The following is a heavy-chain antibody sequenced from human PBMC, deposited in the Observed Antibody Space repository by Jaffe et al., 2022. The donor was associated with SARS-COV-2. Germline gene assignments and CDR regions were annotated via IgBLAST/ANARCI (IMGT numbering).Heavy chain of an antibody. V-gene: IGHV4-39*01. Sequence: QLQLQESGPGLVKPSETLSLTCTVSGASISRSAYYWGWIRQPPGKNLEWIGSIYYSSGSTYYTPSLKSRVSVSVDTSKNQLSLTLTSVTAADTAVYFCAKGSRLATLADNWGQGTLVTVSS. CDR3: AKGSRLATLADN. J-gene: IGHJ4*02. CDR2: IYYSSGST. D-gene: IGHD3-10*01. CDR1: GASISRSAYY.